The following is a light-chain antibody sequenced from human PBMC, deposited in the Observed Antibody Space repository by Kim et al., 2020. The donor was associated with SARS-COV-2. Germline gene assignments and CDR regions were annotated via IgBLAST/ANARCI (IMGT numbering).Light chain of an antibody. CDR1: QSISSSY. CDR2: GAS. Sequence: APGESATLSSRASQSISSSYLAWYQQKPGQSPRLLIYGASSRATGIPDRFSGSGSGTDFTLTISRLEPEDFAVYFCQHYGSSSLTFGGGTKVDIK. V-gene: IGKV3-20*01. J-gene: IGKJ4*01. CDR3: QHYGSSSLT.